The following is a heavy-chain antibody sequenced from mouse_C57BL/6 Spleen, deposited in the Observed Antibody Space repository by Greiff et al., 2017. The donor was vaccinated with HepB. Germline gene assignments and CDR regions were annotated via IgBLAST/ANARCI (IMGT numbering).Heavy chain of an antibody. CDR1: GYTFTSYW. Sequence: QVQLKESGAELAKPGASVKLSCKASGYTFTSYWMHWVKQRPGQGLEWIGYINPSSGYTKYNQKFKDKATLSTDKSSSTAYMQLSSLTSEDSAVYYCARSGEIYYGNYGYFDYWGQGTTLTVSS. CDR3: ARSGEIYYGNYGYFDY. J-gene: IGHJ2*01. V-gene: IGHV1-7*01. CDR2: INPSSGYT. D-gene: IGHD2-1*01.